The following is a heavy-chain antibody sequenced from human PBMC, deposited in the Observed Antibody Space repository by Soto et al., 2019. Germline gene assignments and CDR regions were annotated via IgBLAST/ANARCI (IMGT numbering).Heavy chain of an antibody. CDR2: ISYDGSNK. CDR3: ARDWSEGSGLG. Sequence: GGSLRLSCAASGFTFSSYAMHWVRQAPGKGLEWVAVISYDGSNKYYADSVKGRFTISRDNSKNTLYLQMNSLRAEDTAVYYCARDWSEGSGLGWGQGTMVTVSS. D-gene: IGHD6-19*01. J-gene: IGHJ3*01. CDR1: GFTFSSYA. V-gene: IGHV3-30-3*01.